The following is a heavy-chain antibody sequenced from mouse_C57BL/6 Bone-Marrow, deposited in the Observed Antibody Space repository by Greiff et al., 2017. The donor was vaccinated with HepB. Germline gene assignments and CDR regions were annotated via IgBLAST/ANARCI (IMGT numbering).Heavy chain of an antibody. CDR1: GYTFTDHT. CDR3: AKRGDYYGSSFAY. D-gene: IGHD1-1*01. J-gene: IGHJ3*01. V-gene: IGHV1-78*01. Sequence: QVQLQQSDAELVKPGASVKISCKVSGYTFTDHTIHWMKQRPAQGLEWIGYIYPRDGSTKYNEKFKGKATLTADKSSSTAYMQLNSLTSEDSAVYFCAKRGDYYGSSFAYWGQGTLVTVSA. CDR2: IYPRDGST.